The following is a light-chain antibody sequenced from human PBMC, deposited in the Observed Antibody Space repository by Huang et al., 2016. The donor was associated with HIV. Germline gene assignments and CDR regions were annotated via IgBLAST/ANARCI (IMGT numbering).Light chain of an antibody. V-gene: IGKV3-11*01. CDR2: HAS. J-gene: IGKJ2*01. CDR1: PSGSSY. CDR3: QQRTNWPLMYT. Sequence: EIVLTQSPATLSLSPGERATLSCRASPSGSSYVSWYQQKASQAPRLLIYHASKRATGIPARFSGSGSGTDYTLTISSLEPEDFAVYYCQQRTNWPLMYTFGQGTKLEI.